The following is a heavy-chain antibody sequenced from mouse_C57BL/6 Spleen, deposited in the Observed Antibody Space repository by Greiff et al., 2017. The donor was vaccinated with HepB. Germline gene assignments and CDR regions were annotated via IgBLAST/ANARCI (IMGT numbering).Heavy chain of an antibody. Sequence: EVMLVESGGDLVKPGGSLKLSCAASGFTFSSYGMSWVRQTPDKRLEWVATISSGGSYTYYPDSVKGRFTISRDNAKNTLYLQMSSLKSEDTAMYYCARQRGYYGNDYFDYWGQGTTLTVAS. CDR1: GFTFSSYG. J-gene: IGHJ2*01. CDR3: ARQRGYYGNDYFDY. CDR2: ISSGGSYT. D-gene: IGHD1-1*01. V-gene: IGHV5-6*01.